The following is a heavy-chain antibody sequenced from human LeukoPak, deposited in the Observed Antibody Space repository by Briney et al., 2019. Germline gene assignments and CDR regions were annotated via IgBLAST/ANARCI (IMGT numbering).Heavy chain of an antibody. CDR1: GFTFSSYW. Sequence: GGSLRLSCAASGFTFSSYWMHRVRQAPGKGLVWASRINSDGSSTSYADSVKGRFTISRDNAKNTLYLQMNSLRAEDTAVYYCARGPDDSSGYYRYYYYMDVWGKGTTVTVSS. J-gene: IGHJ6*03. CDR3: ARGPDDSSGYYRYYYYMDV. CDR2: INSDGSST. D-gene: IGHD3-22*01. V-gene: IGHV3-74*01.